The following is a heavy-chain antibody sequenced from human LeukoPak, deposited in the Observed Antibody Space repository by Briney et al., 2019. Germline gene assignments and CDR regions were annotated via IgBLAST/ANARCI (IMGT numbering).Heavy chain of an antibody. CDR2: MYSRGST. CDR3: ARQFEF. V-gene: IGHV4-59*08. Sequence: SETLSLTCTVSGGSISSYSWSWIRQPPGKGLEWIGYMYSRGSTNDNPSLKSRLTISLDTSKNQISLKLTSVTAADTAIYYCARQFEFWGQGTLVTVSS. J-gene: IGHJ4*02. CDR1: GGSISSYS.